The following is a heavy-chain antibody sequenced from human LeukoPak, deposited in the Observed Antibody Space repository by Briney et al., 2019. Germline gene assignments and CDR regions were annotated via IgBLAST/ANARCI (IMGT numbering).Heavy chain of an antibody. V-gene: IGHV1-69*06. Sequence: GASVKVSCKTSGGTFSSYAISWVRQAPGQGLEWMGGIIPMFERTNYAQKFQDRVTITADKSTSTAYMELSSLRSDDTAVYYCAGDNYYGSGSFDYRGDYYMDVWGTGTTVTVSS. CDR1: GGTFSSYA. CDR3: AGDNYYGSGSFDYRGDYYMDV. D-gene: IGHD3-10*01. CDR2: IIPMFERT. J-gene: IGHJ6*03.